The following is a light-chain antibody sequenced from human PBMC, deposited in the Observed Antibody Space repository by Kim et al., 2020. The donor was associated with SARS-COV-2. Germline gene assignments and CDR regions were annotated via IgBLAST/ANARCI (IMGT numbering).Light chain of an antibody. V-gene: IGKV3-20*01. CDR2: GAS. CDR3: QQYGSSPGT. Sequence: APGESAPLSCRASQRLSSSYLAWYQQKPGQAPRLLIYGASSRATGIPDRFSGSGSGTDFTLTISRLEPEDFAVYYCQQYGSSPGTFGQGTKVDIK. CDR1: QRLSSSY. J-gene: IGKJ1*01.